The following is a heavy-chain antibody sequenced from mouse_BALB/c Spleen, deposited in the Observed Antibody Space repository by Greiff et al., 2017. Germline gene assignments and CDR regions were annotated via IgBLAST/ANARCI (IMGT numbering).Heavy chain of an antibody. CDR1: GFNFKDTY. Sequence: EVQLQQSGAELVKPGASVKLSCTASGFNFKDTYMHWVKQRPEQGLEWIGRFDPANGNTKYDPKFQGKAPITAATSSDTAYLQLSSLTSEDTAVDYCAGYYGSSYYAMDYWGQGTSVTVSS. CDR3: AGYYGSSYYAMDY. D-gene: IGHD1-1*01. CDR2: FDPANGNT. V-gene: IGHV14-3*02. J-gene: IGHJ4*01.